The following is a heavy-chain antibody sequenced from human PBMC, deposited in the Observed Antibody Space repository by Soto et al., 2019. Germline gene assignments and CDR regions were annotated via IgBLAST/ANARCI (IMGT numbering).Heavy chain of an antibody. J-gene: IGHJ6*02. D-gene: IGHD2-21*02. CDR3: ARVRKGVTALLEDYYYGMDV. Sequence: LSXTFTVSGVSISSYYWSWMRQPPGKGLEWIGYIYYSGSTNYNPSLKSRVTISVDTSKNQFSLKLSSVTAADTAVYYCARVRKGVTALLEDYYYGMDVWRQGTTVTVS. V-gene: IGHV4-59*01. CDR1: GVSISSYY. CDR2: IYYSGST.